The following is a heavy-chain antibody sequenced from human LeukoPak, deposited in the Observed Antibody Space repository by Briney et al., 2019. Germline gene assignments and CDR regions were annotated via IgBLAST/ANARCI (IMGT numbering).Heavy chain of an antibody. J-gene: IGHJ4*02. V-gene: IGHV4-61*02. Sequence: SQTLSLTCTVSGGSISSASYYWSWIRQPAGKGLQWIGRIYTSGSTYYNPSLKSRVTISVDTSKNQFSLKLSSVTAADTAVYYCARLSYDLLTFDYWGQGTLVTVSS. CDR2: IYTSGST. CDR3: ARLSYDLLTFDY. CDR1: GGSISSASYY. D-gene: IGHD3-9*01.